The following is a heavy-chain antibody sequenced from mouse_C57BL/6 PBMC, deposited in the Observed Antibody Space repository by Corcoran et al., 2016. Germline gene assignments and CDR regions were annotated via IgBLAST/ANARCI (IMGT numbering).Heavy chain of an antibody. Sequence: QVQLQQSGPELVKPGASVKISCKAFGYSFTSYYIHWVKQRPGQGLEWIGWIYPGSGNTKYNEKFKGKATLTADTSSSTAYMQLSSLTSEDSAVYYCARLNYGLDYWGQGTTLTVSS. CDR3: ARLNYGLDY. D-gene: IGHD1-1*01. V-gene: IGHV1-66*01. CDR2: IYPGSGNT. CDR1: GYSFTSYY. J-gene: IGHJ2*01.